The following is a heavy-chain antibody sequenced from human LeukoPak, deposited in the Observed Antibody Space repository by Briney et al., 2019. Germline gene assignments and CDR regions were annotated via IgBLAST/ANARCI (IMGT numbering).Heavy chain of an antibody. CDR1: EFTFGDYA. D-gene: IGHD2-2*01. CDR2: IRSKAYGGTT. J-gene: IGHJ4*02. Sequence: GGSLRLSCTASEFTFGDYAMSWVRQAPGKGLEWVGFIRSKAYGGTTEYAASVKGRFTISRDDSKSIAYLQMNSLKTEDTAVYYCTRMAPPRVHLYCSSTSCLGEADYWGQGTLVTVSS. V-gene: IGHV3-49*04. CDR3: TRMAPPRVHLYCSSTSCLGEADY.